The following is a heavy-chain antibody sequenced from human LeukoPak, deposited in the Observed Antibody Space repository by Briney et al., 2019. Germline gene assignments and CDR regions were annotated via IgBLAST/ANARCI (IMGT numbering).Heavy chain of an antibody. CDR2: IGSVGGST. V-gene: IGHV3-74*03. Sequence: PGGSLRLSCTASGFPFRGYGMYWVRQAPGKGLVWVSRIGSVGGSTTYADSVKGRFTISRDNAKNTLYLQMTSLRAEDTAVYYCASGGSVNFYYWGQGTLVTVSS. J-gene: IGHJ4*02. D-gene: IGHD2-15*01. CDR3: ASGGSVNFYY. CDR1: GFPFRGYG.